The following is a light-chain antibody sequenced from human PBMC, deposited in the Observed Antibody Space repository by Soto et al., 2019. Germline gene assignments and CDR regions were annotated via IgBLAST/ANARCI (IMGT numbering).Light chain of an antibody. V-gene: IGLV2-14*01. CDR2: DVT. CDR3: ISHASTHTYV. CDR1: SSDVGGYDY. Sequence: QSVLTQPASVSGSPGQSITISCTGTSSDVGGYDYVSWYQQHPGKAPKLMIYDVTNRPSGVSNRFSGSKSGNTASLTISGLQAEDEADYYRISHASTHTYVFATGTTVPVL. J-gene: IGLJ1*01.